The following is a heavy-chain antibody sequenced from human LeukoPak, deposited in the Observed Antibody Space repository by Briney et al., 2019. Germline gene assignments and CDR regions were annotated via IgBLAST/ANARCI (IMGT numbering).Heavy chain of an antibody. D-gene: IGHD4-17*01. V-gene: IGHV4-34*01. CDR3: ASGPVTTFDY. Sequence: SETLSLTCAVYGGSFSGYYWSWIRQPPGKGLEWIGEINHSGSTNYNPSLKSRVTISVDTSKNQFSLKLSSVTAADTAVYYCASGPVTTFDYWGQGTPVTVSS. J-gene: IGHJ4*02. CDR2: INHSGST. CDR1: GGSFSGYY.